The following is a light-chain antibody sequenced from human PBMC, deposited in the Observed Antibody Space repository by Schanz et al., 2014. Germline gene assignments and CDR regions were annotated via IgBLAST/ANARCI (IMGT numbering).Light chain of an antibody. J-gene: IGLJ3*02. CDR2: ADS. CDR1: SSNFGAGYV. Sequence: QSVLTQPPSVSGAPGQRVTISCTGSSSNFGAGYVVHWYQQLPGTAPKLLIYADSNRPSGVPDRFSGSKSGTSASLAITGLQAEDEADYYCQSYDSSLSGSVFGGGTKLTVL. CDR3: QSYDSSLSGSV. V-gene: IGLV1-40*01.